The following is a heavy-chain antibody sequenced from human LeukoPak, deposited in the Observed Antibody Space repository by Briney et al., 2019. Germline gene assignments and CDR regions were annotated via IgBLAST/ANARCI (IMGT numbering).Heavy chain of an antibody. CDR3: ARRAYKWCAFDI. CDR2: LSPSGADT. Sequence: GGSLRLSCAASAFTFTNYAMNWVRQAPGKGLEWVSTLSPSGADTYYADSVKGRFTISRDISKNTLYLQMNSLRAEDTAVYYCARRAYKWCAFDIGGQGTMVTVSS. J-gene: IGHJ3*02. D-gene: IGHD2-8*01. CDR1: AFTFTNYA. V-gene: IGHV3-23*01.